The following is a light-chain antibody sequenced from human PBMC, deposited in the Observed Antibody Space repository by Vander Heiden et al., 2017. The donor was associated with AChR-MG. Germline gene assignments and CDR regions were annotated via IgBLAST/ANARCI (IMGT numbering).Light chain of an antibody. Sequence: IQLTQSPPSLSAPIEDRAPITARTSQAIRNNLAWYQQTPVHPPNLLIYAATTLQSGVPSRFRGSGSGTDFLLTISWLQPDDVATYYCQKYGSTWTFGQGTKV. CDR1: QAIRNN. J-gene: IGKJ1*01. V-gene: IGKV1-27*01. CDR2: AAT. CDR3: QKYGSTWT.